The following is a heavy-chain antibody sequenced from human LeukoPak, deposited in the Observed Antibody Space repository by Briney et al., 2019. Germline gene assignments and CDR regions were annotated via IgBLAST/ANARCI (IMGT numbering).Heavy chain of an antibody. CDR1: GFTFSSYG. CDR3: AKDGIVVSYFDH. Sequence: GGSLRLSCAASGFTFSSYGIHWVRQAPGKGLGGVTIISYDGSNKYYADSVKGRFTISRDNSKNTLYLQMNSLRAEDTAMYYCAKDGIVVSYFDHWGQGTLVTVSS. J-gene: IGHJ4*02. D-gene: IGHD3-22*01. V-gene: IGHV3-30*18. CDR2: ISYDGSNK.